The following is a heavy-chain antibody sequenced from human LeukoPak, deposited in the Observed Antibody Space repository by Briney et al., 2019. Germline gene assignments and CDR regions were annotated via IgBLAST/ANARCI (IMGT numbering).Heavy chain of an antibody. CDR1: GFTFSSYW. J-gene: IGHJ4*02. CDR2: INSDGGST. CDR3: ARVGSTVAAGTPDY. D-gene: IGHD6-13*01. V-gene: IGHV3-74*01. Sequence: GGSLRLSCAASGFTFSSYWMHWVRQAPGKGLVWVSRINSDGGSTSYADSVKGRFTISRDNAKNSLSLQVNSLRADDTAVYYCARVGSTVAAGTPDYWGQGTLVTVSS.